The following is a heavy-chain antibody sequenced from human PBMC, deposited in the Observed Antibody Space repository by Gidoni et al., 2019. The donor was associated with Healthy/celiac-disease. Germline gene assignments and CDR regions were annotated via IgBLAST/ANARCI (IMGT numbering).Heavy chain of an antibody. CDR1: GFTFSSYA. CDR3: AKDLLRLITMVRATAGGMDV. D-gene: IGHD3-10*01. Sequence: EVQLLESGGGLVQPGGSLRLSCAASGFTFSSYAMSWVRQAPGKGLEWVSAISGSGGSTYYADSVKGRFTISRDNSKNTLYLQMNSLRAEDTAVYYCAKDLLRLITMVRATAGGMDVWGQGTTVTVSS. CDR2: ISGSGGST. V-gene: IGHV3-23*01. J-gene: IGHJ6*02.